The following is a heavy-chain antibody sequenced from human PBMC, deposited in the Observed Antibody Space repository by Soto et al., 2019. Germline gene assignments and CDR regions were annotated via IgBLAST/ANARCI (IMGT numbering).Heavy chain of an antibody. J-gene: IGHJ4*02. V-gene: IGHV3-30*18. D-gene: IGHD3-3*01. Sequence: QVQLVESGGGVVQPGRSLRLSCAASGFTFSSYGMHWVRQAPGKGLEWVAVISYDGSNQYYADSVKGRFTISRDNSKNTLFLQMNSLRAEDTAMYYCAKGYGYDNFWSGSSREPGEEYFFDYWGQGTLVTVSS. CDR3: AKGYGYDNFWSGSSREPGEEYFFDY. CDR2: ISYDGSNQ. CDR1: GFTFSSYG.